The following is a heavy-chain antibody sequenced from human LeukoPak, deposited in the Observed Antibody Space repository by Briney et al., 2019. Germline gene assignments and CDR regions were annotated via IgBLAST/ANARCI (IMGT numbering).Heavy chain of an antibody. J-gene: IGHJ4*02. CDR3: AKDGLAAALDY. CDR1: GFTFSSYG. D-gene: IGHD6-13*01. V-gene: IGHV3-30*18. Sequence: PGGSLRLSCAASGFTFSSYGMHWVRQAPGKGLEWVAVISYVGSNKYYADSVKGRFTISRDNSKNTLYLQMNSLRAEDTAVYYCAKDGLAAALDYWGQGTLVTVSS. CDR2: ISYVGSNK.